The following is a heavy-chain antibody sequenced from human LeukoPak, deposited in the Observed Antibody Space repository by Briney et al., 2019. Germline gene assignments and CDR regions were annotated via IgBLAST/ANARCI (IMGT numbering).Heavy chain of an antibody. D-gene: IGHD3-22*01. Sequence: SETLSLTCTVSDYSISNGFYWGLIRQPPGKGLEWIGSIYHSGTTYYNPSLKSRVTISVDTSKNQFSLKLSSVTATDTAVYYCARGNLLDYYDSSGYYLGGYYFDYWGQGTLVTVSS. J-gene: IGHJ4*02. V-gene: IGHV4-38-2*02. CDR3: ARGNLLDYYDSSGYYLGGYYFDY. CDR2: IYHSGTT. CDR1: DYSISNGFY.